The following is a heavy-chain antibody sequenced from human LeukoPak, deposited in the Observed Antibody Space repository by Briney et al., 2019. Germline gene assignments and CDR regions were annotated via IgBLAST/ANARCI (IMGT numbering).Heavy chain of an antibody. J-gene: IGHJ4*02. V-gene: IGHV3-48*04. CDR1: GFTFSNYN. CDR2: ISSSSSIM. Sequence: GGSLRLSCAASGFTFSNYNMNWVRQAPGKGLEWVSYISSSSSIMYYADSVKGRFTISRDNAKNSLYLQMNSLRAEDTAVYYCATPSPPLDYWGQGTLVTVSS. CDR3: ATPSPPLDY.